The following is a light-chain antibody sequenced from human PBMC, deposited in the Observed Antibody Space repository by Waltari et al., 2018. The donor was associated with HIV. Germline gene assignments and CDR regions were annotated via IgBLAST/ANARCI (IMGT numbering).Light chain of an antibody. CDR2: GAS. J-gene: IGKJ1*01. Sequence: DIQMTLSPSSLSAFVGDPVTITRRASQSINNLLHWYQQKPGKAPKLLIYGASRLHSGVPSRFSGSGSGTDFTLTVHSLQPEDFATYYCQQSYTTRWTCGLGTKVEMK. CDR3: QQSYTTRWT. CDR1: QSINNL. V-gene: IGKV1-39*01.